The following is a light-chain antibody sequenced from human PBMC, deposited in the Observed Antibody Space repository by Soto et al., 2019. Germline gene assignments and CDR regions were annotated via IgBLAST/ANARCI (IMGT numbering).Light chain of an antibody. CDR3: QQYNNWPWT. CDR2: GTS. CDR1: QNIYGS. J-gene: IGKJ1*01. Sequence: VLPQSPATLSDSPGERAALSCRASQNIYGSLAWYQQRPGQAPRLLIYGTSTRATGIPARFSGGGSGTEFTLTISDLQSEDFALYFCQQYNNWPWTFGQGTKVDIK. V-gene: IGKV3-15*01.